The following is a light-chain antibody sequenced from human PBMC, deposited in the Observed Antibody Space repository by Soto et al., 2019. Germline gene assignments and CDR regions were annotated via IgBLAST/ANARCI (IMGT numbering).Light chain of an antibody. V-gene: IGKV3-11*01. CDR1: QSVSSY. J-gene: IGKJ5*01. CDR2: DAS. Sequence: EIVLTQSPATLSLSPGERATLSCRASQSVSSYLAWYQQKPGQAPRLLIYDASNRATGIPSRFSGSGSGTDFTLTISSPEPEDFAVYYCQKRRNWPPITLGQWTRLE. CDR3: QKRRNWPPIT.